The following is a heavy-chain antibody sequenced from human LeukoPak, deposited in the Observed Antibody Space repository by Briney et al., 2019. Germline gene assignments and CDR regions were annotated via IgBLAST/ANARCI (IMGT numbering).Heavy chain of an antibody. V-gene: IGHV4-59*01. J-gene: IGHJ3*02. CDR3: ARSSYYYAADAFDI. Sequence: PSETLSLTRTVSGDSISSYYWSWIRQPPGKGLEWIGYVYYSGSTNYNPSLKSRVTISVDTSKNEFSLKLSSVTAADTAVYYCARSSYYYAADAFDIWGQGTMVTVSS. CDR1: GDSISSYY. CDR2: VYYSGST. D-gene: IGHD3-10*01.